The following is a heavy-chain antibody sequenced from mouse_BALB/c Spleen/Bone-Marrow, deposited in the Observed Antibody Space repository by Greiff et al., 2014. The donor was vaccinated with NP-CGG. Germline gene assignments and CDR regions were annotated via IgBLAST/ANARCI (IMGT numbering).Heavy chain of an antibody. D-gene: IGHD2-2*01. J-gene: IGHJ4*01. CDR2: IYPGNSDT. CDR1: GYSFTSYW. CDR3: TNGYDYYAMDY. Sequence: EVQLQQSGTVLARPGASVKMSCKASGYSFTSYWMHWVKQRPGQGLEWISAIYPGNSDTSYNQKFKGKAKLTAVTSASTAYMELSSLTNEDSAVYYCTNGYDYYAMDYWGQGTSVTVSS. V-gene: IGHV1-5*01.